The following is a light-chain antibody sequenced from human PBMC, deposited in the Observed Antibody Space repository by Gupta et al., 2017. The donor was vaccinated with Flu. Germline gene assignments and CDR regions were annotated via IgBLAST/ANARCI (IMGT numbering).Light chain of an antibody. J-gene: IGLJ3*02. CDR3: SSYAGTYSWV. CDR1: DIDGDGYNY. CDR2: DVS. V-gene: IGLV2-11*01. Sequence: SITISCTGTDIDGDGYNYVSWYQHHPGKDPRLIIYDVSKRPSGVTDRFSGSKSGNTASLTISGLQTDDEADYYCSSYAGTYSWVFGGGTKLTVL.